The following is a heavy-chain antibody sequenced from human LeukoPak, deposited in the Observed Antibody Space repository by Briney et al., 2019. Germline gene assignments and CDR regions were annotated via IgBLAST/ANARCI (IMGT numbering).Heavy chain of an antibody. CDR3: ARELIPTLTGYYYYGMDV. D-gene: IGHD4-11*01. Sequence: SETLSLTCTVSGGSISSGSYYWSWIRQPAGKGLEWIGRFYTSGSTNYNPSLKSRVTISVDTSKNQFSLKLSSVTAADTAVYYCARELIPTLTGYYYYGMDVWGQGTTVTVSS. V-gene: IGHV4-61*02. CDR1: GGSISSGSYY. J-gene: IGHJ6*02. CDR2: FYTSGST.